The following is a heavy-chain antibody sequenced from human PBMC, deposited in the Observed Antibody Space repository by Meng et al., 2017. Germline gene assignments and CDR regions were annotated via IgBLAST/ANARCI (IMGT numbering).Heavy chain of an antibody. CDR3: ASNDGTGDRTGGDY. D-gene: IGHD7-27*01. V-gene: IGHV1-69*01. CDR2: IIPIFGTA. CDR1: GGTFSRYA. Sequence: GGGWKRPGSAVKGPWQALGGTFSRYAISWVRQAPGQGLEWMGGIIPIFGTANYAQKFQGRVTITADESTSTAYMELSSLRSEDTAVYYCASNDGTGDRTGGDYWGQGTLVTVSS. J-gene: IGHJ4*02.